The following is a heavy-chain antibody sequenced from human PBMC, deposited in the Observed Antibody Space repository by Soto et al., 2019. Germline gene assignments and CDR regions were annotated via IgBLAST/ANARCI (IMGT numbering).Heavy chain of an antibody. V-gene: IGHV3-48*02. J-gene: IGHJ5*02. D-gene: IGHD2-15*01. CDR2: INGSSSTM. CDR1: GFTFGIYS. Sequence: EVQLVESGGGLVQRGGSLRLSCAASGFTFGIYSMNWVRQAPGKGLEWISYINGSSSTMYYADSVKGRFIISRDNADNSLYLQMNSLRDDDTAVYYCARGDRFRCSGDRCFSDGLFLSWGQGTLVTVSS. CDR3: ARGDRFRCSGDRCFSDGLFLS.